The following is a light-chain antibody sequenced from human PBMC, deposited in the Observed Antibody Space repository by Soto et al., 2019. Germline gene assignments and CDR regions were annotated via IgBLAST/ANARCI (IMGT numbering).Light chain of an antibody. CDR1: QSVSSY. CDR3: QHYDSLPIT. CDR2: GAS. V-gene: IGKV3-20*01. J-gene: IGKJ5*01. Sequence: EIVMTQSPATLSVSPGDRATLSCRASQSVSSYLAWYQQKPGQPPRLLIYGASSRATGIPDRFSGSGSGTDFTLTISRLEPEDFAVFYCQHYDSLPITFGQGTRLEIK.